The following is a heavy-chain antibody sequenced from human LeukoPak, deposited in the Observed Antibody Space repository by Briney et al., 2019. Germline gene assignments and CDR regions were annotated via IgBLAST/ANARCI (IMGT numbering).Heavy chain of an antibody. J-gene: IGHJ4*02. CDR2: ITPIFGTA. V-gene: IGHV1-69*13. CDR3: ARVLWESGSYYDEWSD. D-gene: IGHD1-26*01. Sequence: SVKVSCKASGGTFSSYAISWVRQAPGQGLEWMGGITPIFGTANYAQKFQGRVTITADESKSTAYLELNSLRSEDTAVYYCARVLWESGSYYDEWSDWGQGTLVTVSS. CDR1: GGTFSSYA.